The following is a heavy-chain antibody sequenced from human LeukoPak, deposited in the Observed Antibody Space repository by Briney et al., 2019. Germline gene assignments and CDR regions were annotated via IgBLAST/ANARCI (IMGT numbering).Heavy chain of an antibody. CDR1: GFTVSSNY. D-gene: IGHD6-19*01. CDR3: ARVLVAGGAFDI. CDR2: IYSDGRT. Sequence: GGSLRLSCAASGFTVSSNYMSWVRQAPGKGLEWVSVIYSDGRTYYADSVKGRFTISRDNSKNTLYLQMNSLRAEDTAVYYCARVLVAGGAFDIWGQGTMVTVSS. V-gene: IGHV3-53*01. J-gene: IGHJ3*02.